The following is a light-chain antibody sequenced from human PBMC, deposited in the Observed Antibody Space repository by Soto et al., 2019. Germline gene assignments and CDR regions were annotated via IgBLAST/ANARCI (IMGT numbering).Light chain of an antibody. J-gene: IGKJ4*01. V-gene: IGKV2-30*01. CDR2: QVS. CDR1: QSLVYSDGHTY. CDR3: MQGTHWPLT. Sequence: DVVVTQSPLSLPVTLGQSASISCKSSQSLVYSDGHTYLNWFQQRPGQSPRRLIYQVSNRDSGVPDRCSGSGSGSDFTLKISRVEAEDVGLYYCMQGTHWPLTFGGGTQVEIK.